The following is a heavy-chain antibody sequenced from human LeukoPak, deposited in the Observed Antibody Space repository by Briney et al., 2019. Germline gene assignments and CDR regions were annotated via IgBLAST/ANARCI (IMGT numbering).Heavy chain of an antibody. CDR3: AKGYSSGWGRAFDI. CDR2: MSGSGSST. CDR1: GFTFSSYA. D-gene: IGHD6-19*01. J-gene: IGHJ3*02. V-gene: IGHV3-23*01. Sequence: GGSLRLSCAASGFTFSSYAMSWVRQAPGKGVEWGSDMSGSGSSTYYADSVKGRVTISRDNSKNTLYLQMTSLRAEDTAVYYCAKGYSSGWGRAFDIWGQGTMVTVSS.